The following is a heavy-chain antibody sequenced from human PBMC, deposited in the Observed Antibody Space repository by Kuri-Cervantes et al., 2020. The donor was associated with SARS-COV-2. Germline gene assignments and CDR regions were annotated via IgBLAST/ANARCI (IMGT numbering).Heavy chain of an antibody. J-gene: IGHJ4*02. D-gene: IGHD2-21*01. CDR2: ISYDGKNK. CDR3: AKDRVGVHDF. V-gene: IGHV3-30*18. Sequence: GESLKISCAASGFNFSRTDMHWVRQAPGKGLEWVAFISYDGKNKKCIASGKGRFTTSRDNSQNTLYLQMKSLTSEDTAIYYCAKDRVGVHDFWGQGTLVTVSS. CDR1: GFNFSRTD.